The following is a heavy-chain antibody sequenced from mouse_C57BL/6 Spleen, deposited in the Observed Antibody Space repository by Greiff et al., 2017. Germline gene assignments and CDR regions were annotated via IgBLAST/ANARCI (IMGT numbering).Heavy chain of an antibody. CDR2: IDPSDSYT. CDR3: ARGSGYPFDY. D-gene: IGHD3-2*02. V-gene: IGHV1-59*01. Sequence: QVQLQPPGAELVRPGTSVKLSCKASGYTFTSYWMHWVKQRPGQGLEWIGVIDPSDSYTNYNQKFKGKATLTVDTSSSTAYMQLSSLTSEDSAVYYCARGSGYPFDYWGQGTTLTVSS. J-gene: IGHJ2*01. CDR1: GYTFTSYW.